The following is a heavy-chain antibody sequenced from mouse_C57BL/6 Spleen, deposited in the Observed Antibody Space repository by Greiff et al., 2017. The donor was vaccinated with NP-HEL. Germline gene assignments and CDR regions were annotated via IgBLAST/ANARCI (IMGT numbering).Heavy chain of an antibody. CDR1: GFTFSNYW. J-gene: IGHJ2*01. D-gene: IGHD2-4*01. Sequence: EVMLVESGGGLVQPGGSMKLSCVASGFTFSNYWMNWVRQSPEKGLEWVAQIRLKSDNYATHYAESVKGRFTISRDDSKSSVYLQMNNLRAEDTGIYYCTAYYDYDEEYYFDYWGQGTTLTVSS. CDR2: IRLKSDNYAT. V-gene: IGHV6-3*01. CDR3: TAYYDYDEEYYFDY.